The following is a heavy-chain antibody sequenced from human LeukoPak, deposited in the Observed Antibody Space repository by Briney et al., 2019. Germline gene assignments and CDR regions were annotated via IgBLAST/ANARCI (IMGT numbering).Heavy chain of an antibody. CDR1: GYTFKNYW. CDR2: IYPSDSDT. J-gene: IGHJ5*01. Sequence: GESLKISCKGSGYTFKNYWIGWVRQMPGKGLEYMGIIYPSDSDTKYSPSFQGQVTISADKSISTAYLQWNSLKASDTAMYYCARQLGRYCSGGSCSSIGSWGQGTLVTVSS. D-gene: IGHD2-15*01. V-gene: IGHV5-51*01. CDR3: ARQLGRYCSGGSCSSIGS.